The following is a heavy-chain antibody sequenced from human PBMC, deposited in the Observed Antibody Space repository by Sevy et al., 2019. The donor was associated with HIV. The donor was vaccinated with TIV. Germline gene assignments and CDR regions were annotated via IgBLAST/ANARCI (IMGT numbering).Heavy chain of an antibody. D-gene: IGHD3-16*02. V-gene: IGHV3-21*01. J-gene: IGHJ5*02. Sequence: GGSLRLSCAASGFTFSSHSMNWVRQAPGKGLEWVSYISSTSGHIYYSDSVKGRFTISRDNSKNSLYLQMNSLRAEDTAVYYCARDDYVWGNSRWTNWFDPWGQGTLVTVSS. CDR3: ARDDYVWGNSRWTNWFDP. CDR2: ISSTSGHI. CDR1: GFTFSSHS.